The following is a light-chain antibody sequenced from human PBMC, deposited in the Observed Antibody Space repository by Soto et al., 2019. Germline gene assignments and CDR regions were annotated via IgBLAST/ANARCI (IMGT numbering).Light chain of an antibody. Sequence: SVLTQPPSVSGAPGQRVTISCTGSSSNIGAGYDVHWYQQLPGTAPKILIYGNITRPSGVPDRFSGSNAGTSASLAITGLQAEDEDDYYCQSYDSSLSVVFGGGTKLTVL. V-gene: IGLV1-40*01. CDR3: QSYDSSLSVV. CDR2: GNI. CDR1: SSNIGAGYD. J-gene: IGLJ2*01.